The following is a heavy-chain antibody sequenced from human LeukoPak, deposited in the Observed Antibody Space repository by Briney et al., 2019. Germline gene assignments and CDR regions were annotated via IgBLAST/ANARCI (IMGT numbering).Heavy chain of an antibody. CDR3: ARDGPVPDGVGYYDILTGPSYYFDY. J-gene: IGHJ4*02. V-gene: IGHV3-23*01. D-gene: IGHD3-9*01. Sequence: QPGGSLRLSCEASGFTFSAYAMTWVRQAPGKGLEWVSSIGSDNKPHYSESVKGRFAISRDNSKNTLFLQLNSLRAEDTALYYCARDGPVPDGVGYYDILTGPSYYFDYWGQGTLVTVSS. CDR1: GFTFSAYA. CDR2: IGSDNKP.